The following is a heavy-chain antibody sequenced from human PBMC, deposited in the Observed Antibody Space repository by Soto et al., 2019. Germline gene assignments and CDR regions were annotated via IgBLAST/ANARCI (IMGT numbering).Heavy chain of an antibody. CDR2: IYYSGST. J-gene: IGHJ6*02. CDR1: GGSISSYY. D-gene: IGHD6-19*01. CDR3: ARTSRIAVAGTLYYYYYGMDV. Sequence: QVQLQESGPGLVKPSETLSLTCTVSGGSISSYYWSWIRQPPGKGLEWIGYIYYSGSTNYNPSLKIRVTISVDTSKNQFSLKLSSVTAADTAVYYCARTSRIAVAGTLYYYYYGMDVWGQGTTVTVSS. V-gene: IGHV4-59*01.